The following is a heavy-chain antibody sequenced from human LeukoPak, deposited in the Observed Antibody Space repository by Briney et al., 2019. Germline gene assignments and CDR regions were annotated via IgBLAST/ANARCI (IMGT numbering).Heavy chain of an antibody. CDR2: IYYSGST. Sequence: SETLSLTCTVSGGSISSYYWSWIWQPPGKGLEWIGYIYYSGSTNYNPSLKSRVTISVDTSKNQFSLKLSSVTAADTAVYYCARDYYVSSGYYYGDAFDIWGQGTMVTVSS. J-gene: IGHJ3*02. V-gene: IGHV4-59*01. D-gene: IGHD3-22*01. CDR3: ARDYYVSSGYYYGDAFDI. CDR1: GGSISSYY.